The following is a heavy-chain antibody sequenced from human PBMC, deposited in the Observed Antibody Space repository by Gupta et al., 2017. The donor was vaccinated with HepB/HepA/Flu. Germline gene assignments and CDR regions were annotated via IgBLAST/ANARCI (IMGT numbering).Heavy chain of an antibody. D-gene: IGHD5-12*01. V-gene: IGHV3-33*01. CDR2: IWYDGSNK. Sequence: QVQLVESGGGVVQPGRSLRLSCAASGFTYSSYGMHWVGQAPGKGLEWVAVIWYDGSNKYYADSVKGRFTISRDNSKNTLYLQMNSLRAEDTAVYYCARDRLVATIRLGMDVWGQGTTVTVSS. CDR3: ARDRLVATIRLGMDV. J-gene: IGHJ6*02. CDR1: GFTYSSYG.